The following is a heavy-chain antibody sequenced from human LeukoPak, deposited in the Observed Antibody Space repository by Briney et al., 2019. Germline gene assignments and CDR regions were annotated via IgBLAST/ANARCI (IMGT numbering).Heavy chain of an antibody. V-gene: IGHV1-2*02. CDR2: IDPNSGGT. J-gene: IGHJ4*02. D-gene: IGHD4-23*01. CDR3: GRFGRSGNSGTLDC. CDR1: GYTFTGYY. Sequence: ASVKVSCKPSGYTFTGYYMHWVRQAPGQGLEWMGWIDPNSGGTNSAQKFHGRVTMTWDTSISTTYMELRRLTSDDTAIYYCGRFGRSGNSGTLDCWGQGTLVTVSA.